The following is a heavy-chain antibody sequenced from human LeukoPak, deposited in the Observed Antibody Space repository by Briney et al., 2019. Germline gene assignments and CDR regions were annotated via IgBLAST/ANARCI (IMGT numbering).Heavy chain of an antibody. V-gene: IGHV3-74*03. D-gene: IGHD6-19*01. CDR1: GFIFSTYW. J-gene: IGHJ4*02. CDR3: ARRISSGSIDY. CDR2: ITTVGTSK. Sequence: PGASLRLSCAASGFIFSTYWMHWVRQGPRKGLLLVARITTVGTSKKYADSVKGRFTISRDNAKNTLYLQMNSLRAEDTAVYYCARRISSGSIDYWGQGTLVIVSS.